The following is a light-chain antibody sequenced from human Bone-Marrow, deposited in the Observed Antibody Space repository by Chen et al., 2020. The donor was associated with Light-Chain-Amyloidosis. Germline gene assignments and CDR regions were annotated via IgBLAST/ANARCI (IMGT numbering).Light chain of an antibody. CDR1: QSISSH. CDR3: QEYNDWPET. J-gene: IGKJ1*01. V-gene: IGKV3-15*01. CDR2: GAS. Sequence: EMVRTQSPGTLSVSPGERATLSCRASQSISSHVAWYQHRPGQAPRLLIYGASTRATDIPARFSGSGSGTEFTLTISSLQSEDFAVYYCQEYNDWPETFGQGTKVEIK.